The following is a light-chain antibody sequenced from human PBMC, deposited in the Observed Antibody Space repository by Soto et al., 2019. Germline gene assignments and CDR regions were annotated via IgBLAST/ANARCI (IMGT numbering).Light chain of an antibody. Sequence: EIQMTQSPSTLSASLGDRVTLTCRASQSISSRLAWYQQKPGKAPTLLIYKASSLESGVPARFSGSGSGTEFTLTISSLQPDDFAAYYCQQYHSYPITFGQGTRLEIK. CDR2: KAS. V-gene: IGKV1-5*03. CDR1: QSISSR. J-gene: IGKJ5*01. CDR3: QQYHSYPIT.